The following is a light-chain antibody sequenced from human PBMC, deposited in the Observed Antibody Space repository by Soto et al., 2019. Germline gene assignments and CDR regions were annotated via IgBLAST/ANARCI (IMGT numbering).Light chain of an antibody. Sequence: QSALTHPASVSGSPGQAITISGTGTSSDVGGYNYVSWYQQHPGKAPKLMIYEVSTRPSGVSNRFSGSKSGNTAALTISGLQAEDGADYYCSSYTRSSLVVFGGGTKLTVL. J-gene: IGLJ2*01. CDR3: SSYTRSSLVV. V-gene: IGLV2-14*01. CDR1: SSDVGGYNY. CDR2: EVS.